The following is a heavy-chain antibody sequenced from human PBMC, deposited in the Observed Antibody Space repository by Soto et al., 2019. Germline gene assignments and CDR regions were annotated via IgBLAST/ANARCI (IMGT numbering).Heavy chain of an antibody. CDR3: ARGRLELRYYYYYMDV. CDR2: INHSGST. J-gene: IGHJ6*03. Sequence: QVQLQQWGAGLLKPSETLSLTCAVYGGSFSGYYWSWIRQPPGKGMEWIGEINHSGSTNYNPSLKSRVTISVDTSKNQFSRKLSSVTAADTAVYYCARGRLELRYYYYYMDVWGKGTTVTVSS. D-gene: IGHD1-7*01. CDR1: GGSFSGYY. V-gene: IGHV4-34*01.